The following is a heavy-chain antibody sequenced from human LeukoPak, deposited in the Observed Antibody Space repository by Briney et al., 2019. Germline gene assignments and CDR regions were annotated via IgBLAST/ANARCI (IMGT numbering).Heavy chain of an antibody. J-gene: IGHJ3*02. CDR2: FDREDGET. CDR3: ETVFRFWGWPQNSDFFDI. Sequence: GASVKVSCKVSGYSLTELYIYWVRQAPGEGLEWMGGFDREDGETNYAEKFQGRVTMTEDTSTDTAYMELSSLRSEDTAVYYCETVFRFWGWPQNSDFFDIWAKGKWSPSLQ. V-gene: IGHV1-24*01. D-gene: IGHD3-16*01. CDR1: GYSLTELY.